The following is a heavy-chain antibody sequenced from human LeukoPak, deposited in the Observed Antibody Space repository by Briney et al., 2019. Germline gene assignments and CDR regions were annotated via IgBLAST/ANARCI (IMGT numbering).Heavy chain of an antibody. CDR2: ISYSVST. CDR3: ARHSLGGRANDY. CDR1: GGSTSPYC. Sequence: SETLSLTCTVSGGSTSPYCWSWIRQSPGKGQERVGYISYSVSTNYNPSLQSRVTISVDTSKNKFSLKLSSLTAPDTALYYCARHSLGGRANDYWGQGSLVTVSS. V-gene: IGHV4-59*01. J-gene: IGHJ4*02. D-gene: IGHD1-26*01.